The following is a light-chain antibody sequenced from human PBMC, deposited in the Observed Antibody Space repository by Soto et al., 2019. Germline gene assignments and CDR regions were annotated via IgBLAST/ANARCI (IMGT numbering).Light chain of an antibody. Sequence: EIVLTQSPGTLSLSPGEKATLSCRASQSVSSSYLAWYQQKPGQAPRLLIYGASSRATGIPDRFSGSGSGTDFTLTIRRLEPEDFAVYYCQQYGSSPPITCGQGTRREIK. CDR2: GAS. CDR1: QSVSSSY. V-gene: IGKV3-20*01. J-gene: IGKJ5*01. CDR3: QQYGSSPPIT.